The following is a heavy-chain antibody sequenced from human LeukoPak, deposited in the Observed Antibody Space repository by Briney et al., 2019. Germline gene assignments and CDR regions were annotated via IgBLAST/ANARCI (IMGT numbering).Heavy chain of an antibody. J-gene: IGHJ4*02. Sequence: PSETLSLACTVSGGSISSYYWSWIRQPPGKGLEWIGYIYYSGSTNYNPSLKSRVTISADTSKNQLSLNLRFVTAADTAVYFCVRRADFWALPEHTYSFDYWGQGALVTVSS. CDR2: IYYSGST. V-gene: IGHV4-59*01. CDR1: GGSISSYY. D-gene: IGHD3/OR15-3a*01. CDR3: VRRADFWALPEHTYSFDY.